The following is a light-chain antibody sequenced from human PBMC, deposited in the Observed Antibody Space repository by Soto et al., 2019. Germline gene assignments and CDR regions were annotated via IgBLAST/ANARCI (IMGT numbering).Light chain of an antibody. CDR1: SSDIGAYKY. CDR3: SSYTTRVTLV. Sequence: QSVLTQPASVSGSPGQSITISCTGTSSDIGAYKYVSWYQQHPGKAPKLMIYEVSHRPSGVSNRFSGSKSGNTASLTISGLQAEDEADYYCSSYTTRVTLVFGGGTQLTDL. J-gene: IGLJ2*01. CDR2: EVS. V-gene: IGLV2-14*01.